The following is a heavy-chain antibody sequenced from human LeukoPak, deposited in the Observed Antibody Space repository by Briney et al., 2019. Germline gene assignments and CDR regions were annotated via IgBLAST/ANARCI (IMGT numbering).Heavy chain of an antibody. J-gene: IGHJ4*02. Sequence: PSETLSLTCTVPGDSISSGSSYWSWIRQPAGKGLEWIGRLYSSGSTNYNPSLKSRVTISVDTSKNQFSLKLTSVTAADTAVYYCARVGEYSYVYYYFDYWGQGTLVTVSS. CDR3: ARVGEYSYVYYYFDY. D-gene: IGHD5-18*01. V-gene: IGHV4-61*02. CDR2: LYSSGST. CDR1: GDSISSGSSY.